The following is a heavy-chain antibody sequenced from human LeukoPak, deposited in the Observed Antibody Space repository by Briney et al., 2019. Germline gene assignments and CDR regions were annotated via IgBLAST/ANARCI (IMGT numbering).Heavy chain of an antibody. CDR1: GFTFGSYD. V-gene: IGHV3-13*04. J-gene: IGHJ3*02. Sequence: GGPLRLSCAASGFTFGSYDMYLVRQTTGKGLEWVSGIGTAGDIYYPGSVKGRFTISRENAKNFLYLQIDSLRAGDTAVYCCERGGLNAFDIWGQGTMVTVSS. CDR2: IGTAGDI. CDR3: ERGGLNAFDI.